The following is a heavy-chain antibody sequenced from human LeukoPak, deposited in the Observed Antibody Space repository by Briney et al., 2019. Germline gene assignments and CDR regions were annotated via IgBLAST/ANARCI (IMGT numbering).Heavy chain of an antibody. CDR2: IYYSGST. J-gene: IGHJ4*02. Sequence: SETLSLTCTVSGGSISSSSYYWGWIRQPPGKGLEWIGSIYYSGSTYYNPSLKSRVTISVDTSKNQFSLKLSSVTAADTAVYYCASSDSSGYYVDYWGQGTLVTVSS. CDR1: GGSISSSSYY. V-gene: IGHV4-39*07. CDR3: ASSDSSGYYVDY. D-gene: IGHD3-22*01.